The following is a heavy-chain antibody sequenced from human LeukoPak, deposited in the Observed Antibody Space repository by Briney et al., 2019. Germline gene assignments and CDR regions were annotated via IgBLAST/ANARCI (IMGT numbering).Heavy chain of an antibody. D-gene: IGHD2-15*01. V-gene: IGHV4-30-2*01. Sequence: SETLSLTCTVSGGSISSSFYYWGWIRQPPGKGLEWIGYIYHSGSTYYNPSLKSRVTISVDRSKNQFSLKLSSVTAADTAVYYCASESRYCSGGSCYGWFDPWGQGTLVTVSS. CDR3: ASESRYCSGGSCYGWFDP. CDR2: IYHSGST. J-gene: IGHJ5*02. CDR1: GGSISSSFYY.